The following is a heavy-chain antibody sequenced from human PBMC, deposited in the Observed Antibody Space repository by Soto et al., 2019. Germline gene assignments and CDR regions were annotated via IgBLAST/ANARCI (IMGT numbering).Heavy chain of an antibody. V-gene: IGHV4-39*01. CDR1: GESISSSSYY. CDR3: ARQWTTVVTQAYFDH. CDR2: IYYSGRT. D-gene: IGHD2-21*02. Sequence: SETLSLTCIVSGESISSSSYYWGWIRQPPGKGLEWIGSIYYSGRTYYNPSFKSRVTISIDTSKNQFSLKLSSVTATDTAVYYCARQWTTVVTQAYFDHWGQGALVTVS. J-gene: IGHJ4*02.